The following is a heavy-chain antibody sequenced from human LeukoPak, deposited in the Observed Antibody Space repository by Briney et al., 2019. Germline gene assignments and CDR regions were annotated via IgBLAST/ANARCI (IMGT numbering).Heavy chain of an antibody. CDR1: GFTFSSYS. Sequence: GGSLRLSCAVSGFTFSSYSMHWVRQAPGKGLEWAAVISSDGSNKYYADSVKGRFTISRDNSKNTLYMQMNSLRAEDTAVYYCVRQSSGWYHFDYWGQGTLVTVSS. CDR2: ISSDGSNK. D-gene: IGHD6-19*01. CDR3: VRQSSGWYHFDY. J-gene: IGHJ4*02. V-gene: IGHV3-30-3*01.